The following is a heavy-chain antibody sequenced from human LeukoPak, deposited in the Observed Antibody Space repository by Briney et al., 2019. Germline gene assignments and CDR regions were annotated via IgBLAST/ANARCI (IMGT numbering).Heavy chain of an antibody. CDR1: GFTFSSYS. CDR3: ARDGSSNDY. V-gene: IGHV3-21*01. D-gene: IGHD1-26*01. J-gene: IGHJ4*02. Sequence: GGSLRPSCAASGFTFSSYSMNWVRQAPGKGLEWVSSISSSSSYIYYADSMKGRFTISRDNAKNSLYLQMNSLRAEDTAVYYCARDGSSNDYWGQGILVTVSS. CDR2: ISSSSSYI.